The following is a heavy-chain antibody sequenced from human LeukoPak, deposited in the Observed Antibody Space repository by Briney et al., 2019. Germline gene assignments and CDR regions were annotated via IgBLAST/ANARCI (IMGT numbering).Heavy chain of an antibody. CDR2: ISSSSSYI. V-gene: IGHV3-21*03. J-gene: IGHJ4*02. CDR1: GFTFSSYS. Sequence: PGGSLRLSCAASGFTFSSYSMNGGRQAPGKGLEWVSSISSSSSYIYYADSVKGRFTISRDHAMNSLYLQMNSLRAEDTAVYYCARSPPSPVRGVINGKSDYWGQGTLVTVSS. CDR3: ARSPPSPVRGVINGKSDY. D-gene: IGHD3-10*01.